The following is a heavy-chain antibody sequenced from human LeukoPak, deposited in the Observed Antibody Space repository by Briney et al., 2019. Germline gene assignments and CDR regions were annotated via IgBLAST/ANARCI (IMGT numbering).Heavy chain of an antibody. Sequence: ASVKVSCKASGYTFTDYYMHWVRQATGQGLEWMGWTNPNSGNTGYAQKFQGRVTMTRNTSISTAYMELSSLRSEDTAVYYCARCTYYDFWSGYPNYYYYYGMDVWGQGTTVTVSS. J-gene: IGHJ6*02. V-gene: IGHV1-8*02. CDR3: ARCTYYDFWSGYPNYYYYYGMDV. CDR1: GYTFTDYY. CDR2: TNPNSGNT. D-gene: IGHD3-3*01.